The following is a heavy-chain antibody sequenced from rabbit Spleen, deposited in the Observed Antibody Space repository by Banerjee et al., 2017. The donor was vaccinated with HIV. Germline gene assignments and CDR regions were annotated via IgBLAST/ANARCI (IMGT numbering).Heavy chain of an antibody. V-gene: IGHV1S45*01. Sequence: QEQLVESGGDLVKPGTSLTLTCTASGFSFSSSYYICWVRQAPGKGLECIACIYTGSSGSTYYANWAKGRFTISKTSSTTVTLQMTSLTAADTATYFCARDAGTSFSTYGMDLWGPGTSSPS. D-gene: IGHD8-1*01. CDR3: ARDAGTSFSTYGMDL. J-gene: IGHJ6*01. CDR1: GFSFSSSYY. CDR2: IYTGSSGST.